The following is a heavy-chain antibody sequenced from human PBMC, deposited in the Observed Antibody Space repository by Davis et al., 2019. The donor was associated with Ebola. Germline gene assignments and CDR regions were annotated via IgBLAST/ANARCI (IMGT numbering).Heavy chain of an antibody. CDR1: GYGFADYW. Sequence: GESLNISCKGSGYGFADYWIAWVRQTPGKGLEWMGLIYAGDSDSRYSPSFEGQVIISVDRSINTAYLQWRSRRASDTAIYYCARQESLYGWSDYWGQGTLVTVSS. CDR3: ARQESLYGWSDY. V-gene: IGHV5-51*01. CDR2: IYAGDSDS. J-gene: IGHJ4*02. D-gene: IGHD2-8*01.